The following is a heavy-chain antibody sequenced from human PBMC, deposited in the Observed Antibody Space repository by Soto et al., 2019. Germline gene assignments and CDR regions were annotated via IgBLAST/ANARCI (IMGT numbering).Heavy chain of an antibody. Sequence: SVKVSCKASGGTFSSYAISWVRQAPGQGLEWMGGIIPIFGTANYAQKFQGRVTITADESTSTAYMELSSLRSEDTAVYYCARDRHYYDSSGYIPPWFDYWGQGTLVTVSS. D-gene: IGHD3-22*01. J-gene: IGHJ4*02. CDR2: IIPIFGTA. CDR3: ARDRHYYDSSGYIPPWFDY. V-gene: IGHV1-69*13. CDR1: GGTFSSYA.